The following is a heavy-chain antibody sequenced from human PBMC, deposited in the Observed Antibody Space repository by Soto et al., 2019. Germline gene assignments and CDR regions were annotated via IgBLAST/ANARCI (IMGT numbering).Heavy chain of an antibody. D-gene: IGHD1-26*01. CDR3: ATDSRNVGIGYFDS. CDR1: GFKVGSSY. J-gene: IGHJ4*02. V-gene: IGHV3-53*01. CDR2: IVSGGST. Sequence: EVKVIESGGDLIEPGGSLRLSCAASGFKVGSSYVTWVRQAPGEGLVWVSVIVSGGSTHYADSVTGRFTVSRDVSNNTVYLHMSSLRAEDTAVYFCATDSRNVGIGYFDSWGLGTLVTVSS.